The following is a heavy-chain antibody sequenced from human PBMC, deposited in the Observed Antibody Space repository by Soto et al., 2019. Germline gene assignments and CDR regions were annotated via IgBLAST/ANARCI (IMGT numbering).Heavy chain of an antibody. CDR3: AKVGSFYVPRSPFDS. CDR1: GFTFSNYA. J-gene: IGHJ4*02. CDR2: ISGNSGFT. Sequence: PGGSLRLSCAASGFTFSNYAMNWVRQAPGKGLEWVSGISGNSGFTYYTDSVKGRFTISRDNSKNTLFLQMNALRDEDTAIYYCAKVGSFYVPRSPFDSWGRAIVVTVSS. D-gene: IGHD1-26*01. V-gene: IGHV3-23*01.